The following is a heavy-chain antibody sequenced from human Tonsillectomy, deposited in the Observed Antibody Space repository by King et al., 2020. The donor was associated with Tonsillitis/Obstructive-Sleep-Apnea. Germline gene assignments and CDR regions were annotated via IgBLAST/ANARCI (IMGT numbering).Heavy chain of an antibody. J-gene: IGHJ6*03. V-gene: IGHV1-2*04. CDR1: GYTFTGYY. Sequence: GQLVQSGAEVKKPGASVKVSCKASGYTFTGYYMHWVRQAPGQGLEGMGWINPNSGGTNYAQKFHGWVTMTRDTSISTAYMELSRLRSDDTAVYYCAREMVPAAIGESDYYYYYMDVWGKGTTVTVSS. CDR2: INPNSGGT. D-gene: IGHD2-2*02. CDR3: AREMVPAAIGESDYYYYYMDV.